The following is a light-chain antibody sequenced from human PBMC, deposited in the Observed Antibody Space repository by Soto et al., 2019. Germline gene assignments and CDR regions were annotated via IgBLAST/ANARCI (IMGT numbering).Light chain of an antibody. CDR2: DAL. V-gene: IGKV3-11*01. J-gene: IGKJ3*01. CDR3: QQRSKWPRFT. CDR1: QSINSY. Sequence: EIVLTQSPATLSLSPGERATLSCRASQSINSYLAWYQQKPGQAPRLLIYDALNRATGIPARFTGSGSGTDFTLTISRLEPEDFAVYYCQQRSKWPRFTFGPGTKVDIK.